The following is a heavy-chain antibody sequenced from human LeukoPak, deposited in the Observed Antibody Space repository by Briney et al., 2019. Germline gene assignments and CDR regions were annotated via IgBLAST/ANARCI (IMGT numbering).Heavy chain of an antibody. CDR1: GGSISSYY. CDR3: ARQGSSWVDY. V-gene: IGHV4-59*08. J-gene: IGHJ4*02. D-gene: IGHD6-13*01. Sequence: SETLSLTCTVSGGSISSYYWSWIRQPPGKGLEWIGNIYYSGSTNYNPSLKSRVTISVDTSKNQFSLKLSSVTAADTAVYYCARQGSSWVDYWGQGTLVTVSS. CDR2: IYYSGST.